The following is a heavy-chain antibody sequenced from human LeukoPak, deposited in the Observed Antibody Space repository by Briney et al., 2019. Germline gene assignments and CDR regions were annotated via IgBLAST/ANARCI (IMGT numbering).Heavy chain of an antibody. Sequence: PGGSLEPSLAAPGFPVRSNYMGWVPQAPGKGLGWVSVIYSGGRTYDADSVKGRFTIARDNSKNTLNLQMISLRAEDTAMYYCARDSGRGYVDYWGQGTLVTVSS. V-gene: IGHV3-53*01. CDR3: ARDSGRGYVDY. D-gene: IGHD1-14*01. CDR1: GFPVRSNY. J-gene: IGHJ4*02. CDR2: IYSGGRT.